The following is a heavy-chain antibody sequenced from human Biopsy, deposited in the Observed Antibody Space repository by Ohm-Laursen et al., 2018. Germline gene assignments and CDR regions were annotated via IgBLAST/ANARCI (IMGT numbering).Heavy chain of an antibody. CDR1: GGSISNNNYY. CDR2: IFYRGST. Sequence: SATLSLTCTVSGGSISNNNYYWGWIRQPPGKGLEWIGSIFYRGSTHYKPSLKSRVNISVDTSKNQFSLKLNSVTAADTAVYYCARDYDTSGYYYVSWGQGTLVTVSS. V-gene: IGHV4-39*01. CDR3: ARDYDTSGYYYVS. J-gene: IGHJ5*02. D-gene: IGHD3-22*01.